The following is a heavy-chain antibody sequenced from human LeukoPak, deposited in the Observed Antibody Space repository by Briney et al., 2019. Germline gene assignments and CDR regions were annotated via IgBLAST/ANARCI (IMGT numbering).Heavy chain of an antibody. D-gene: IGHD3-22*01. V-gene: IGHV4-59*08. CDR3: ARQLYDSSGYPFDY. CDR1: GASITTYY. Sequence: SETLSLTCTVSGASITTYYWSWIRQPPGKGLEWIGYIYHSGSTKYNPSPKSRVTISVDTSKNQFSLRLSSVTAADTAVYYCARQLYDSSGYPFDYWGQGTLVTVSS. CDR2: IYHSGST. J-gene: IGHJ4*02.